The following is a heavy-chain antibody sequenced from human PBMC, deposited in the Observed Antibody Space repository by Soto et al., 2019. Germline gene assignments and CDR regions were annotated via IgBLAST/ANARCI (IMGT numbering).Heavy chain of an antibody. J-gene: IGHJ4*02. V-gene: IGHV3-7*01. D-gene: IGHD6-19*01. CDR2: IKQDGSEK. CDR3: ASEQWLVWYYSDY. Sequence: GGSLRLSCAASGFTFSSYWMSWVRQAPGKGLEWVANIKQDGSEKYYVDSVKGRFTISRDNAKNSLYLQMNSLRAEDTAVYYCASEQWLVWYYSDYWGQGTLVTVSS. CDR1: GFTFSSYW.